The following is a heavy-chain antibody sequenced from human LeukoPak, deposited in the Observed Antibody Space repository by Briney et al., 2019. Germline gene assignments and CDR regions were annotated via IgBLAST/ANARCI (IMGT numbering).Heavy chain of an antibody. Sequence: GGSLRLSCAASGFTFSSYAMHWVRQAPGKGLEWVSAISNNGGYTYYADSVQGRFTISRDNSKSTLCLQMNSLRAEDTAVYYCAKQLGYCSDGSCYFPYWGQGTLVTVSS. CDR1: GFTFSSYA. CDR3: AKQLGYCSDGSCYFPY. V-gene: IGHV3-23*01. D-gene: IGHD2-15*01. J-gene: IGHJ4*02. CDR2: ISNNGGYT.